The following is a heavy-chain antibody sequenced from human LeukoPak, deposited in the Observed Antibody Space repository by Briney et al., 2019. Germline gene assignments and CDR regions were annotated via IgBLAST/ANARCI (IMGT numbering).Heavy chain of an antibody. Sequence: ASVKVSCKASRYTFTRYYMHSVRQAPGQGLEGMGIINPSGCSTSYAQKFQGRVTMTRDTCTSTVYMELSSLRSEDTAVYYCARGDSSGYYRPFDYWGQGTLVTVSS. J-gene: IGHJ4*02. D-gene: IGHD3-22*01. CDR2: INPSGCST. V-gene: IGHV1-46*01. CDR1: RYTFTRYY. CDR3: ARGDSSGYYRPFDY.